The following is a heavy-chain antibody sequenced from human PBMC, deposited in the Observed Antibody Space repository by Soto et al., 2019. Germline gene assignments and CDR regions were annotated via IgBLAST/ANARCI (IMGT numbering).Heavy chain of an antibody. D-gene: IGHD3-10*01. Sequence: EVQLVESGGGLVQPGRSLRLSCAASGFTFDDFAMHWVRQAPGKGLEWVSGISWNSAMIGYADSVKGRFTISRDNAKKSLYLQMNRLRPEDTTLYFCAKDKRADRGAFDYWGQGALGSVSS. CDR2: ISWNSAMI. CDR3: AKDKRADRGAFDY. CDR1: GFTFDDFA. V-gene: IGHV3-9*01. J-gene: IGHJ4*02.